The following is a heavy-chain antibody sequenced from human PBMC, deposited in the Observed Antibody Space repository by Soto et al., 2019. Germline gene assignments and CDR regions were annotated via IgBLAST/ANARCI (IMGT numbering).Heavy chain of an antibody. CDR3: ARDPCGGDCYDYYYDGMDV. V-gene: IGHV1-18*01. J-gene: IGHJ6*02. D-gene: IGHD2-21*02. CDR1: GYTFTSYG. CDR2: ISAYNGNT. Sequence: ASVKVSCKASGYTFTSYGISWVRQAPGQGLEWIGWISAYNGNTNYAQKLQGRVTMTTDTSTSTAYMELRSLRSDDTAVYYCARDPCGGDCYDYYYDGMDVWGQGTTVTVSS.